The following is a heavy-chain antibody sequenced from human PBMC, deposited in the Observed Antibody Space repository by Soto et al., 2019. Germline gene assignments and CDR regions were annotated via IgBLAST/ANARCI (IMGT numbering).Heavy chain of an antibody. CDR3: ARIGSSSREFDY. Sequence: SXTLSLTFTVSGGSISSYYWSWIRQPPVKGLEWIGYIYYSGSTNYNPPLKSRVTISVDTSKNQFYLKLSSVTAADTAVYYCARIGSSSREFDYWGQGTLVTVSS. D-gene: IGHD6-13*01. J-gene: IGHJ4*02. V-gene: IGHV4-59*01. CDR2: IYYSGST. CDR1: GGSISSYY.